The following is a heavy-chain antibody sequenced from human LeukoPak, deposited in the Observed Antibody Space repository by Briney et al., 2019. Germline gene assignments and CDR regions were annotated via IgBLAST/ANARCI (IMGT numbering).Heavy chain of an antibody. V-gene: IGHV4-59*01. CDR2: IYYSGST. D-gene: IGHD2-8*01. CDR1: GGSISSYY. Sequence: SETLSLTCTVSGGSISSYYWSWIRQPPGKGLEWIGYIYYSGSTNYNPSLKSRVTISVDTSKNQFSLKLSSVTAADTAVYYCARTFVWGGISVFDYWGQGTLVTVSS. CDR3: ARTFVWGGISVFDY. J-gene: IGHJ4*02.